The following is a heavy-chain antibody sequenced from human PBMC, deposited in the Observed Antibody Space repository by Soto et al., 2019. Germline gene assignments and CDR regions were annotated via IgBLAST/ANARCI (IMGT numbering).Heavy chain of an antibody. V-gene: IGHV4-34*01. J-gene: IGHJ6*02. D-gene: IGHD6-13*01. CDR1: GGSFSGYY. CDR3: ARAFAAAGDDYYYGMDV. Sequence: QVQLQQWGAGLLKPSETLSLTCAVYGGSFSGYYWSWIRQPPGKGLEWIGEINHSGSTNYNPSLNGRVTISVDTSKNQFSLKLSSVTAADTAVYYCARAFAAAGDDYYYGMDVWGQGTTVTVSS. CDR2: INHSGST.